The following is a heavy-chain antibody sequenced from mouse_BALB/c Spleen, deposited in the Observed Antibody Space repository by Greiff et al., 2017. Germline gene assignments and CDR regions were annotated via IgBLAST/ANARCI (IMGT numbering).Heavy chain of an antibody. V-gene: IGHV3-8*02. CDR2: ISYSGST. J-gene: IGHJ1*01. CDR1: GDSITSCY. Sequence: EVQVVESGPSLVKPSQTLSLTCSVTGDSITSCYWNWIRKFPGNKLEYMGYISYSGSTYYNPSLKSRISITRDTSKNQYYLQLNSVTTENTATYYCARGYYGSSYVGYFDVWGAGTTVTVSS. D-gene: IGHD1-1*01. CDR3: ARGYYGSSYVGYFDV.